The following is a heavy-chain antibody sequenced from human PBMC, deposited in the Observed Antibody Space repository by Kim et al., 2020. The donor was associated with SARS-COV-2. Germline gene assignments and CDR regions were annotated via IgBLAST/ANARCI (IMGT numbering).Heavy chain of an antibody. CDR1: GFTFSSYS. CDR2: ISSSSSYI. D-gene: IGHD2-2*01. V-gene: IGHV3-21*01. CDR3: ARDRFWRNLVVPRVYAFDI. Sequence: GGSLRLSCAASGFTFSSYSMNWVRQAPGKGLEWVSSISSSSSYIYYADSVKGRFTISRDNAKNSLYLQMNSLRAEDTAVYYCARDRFWRNLVVPRVYAFDIWGKGTMVTVSS. J-gene: IGHJ3*02.